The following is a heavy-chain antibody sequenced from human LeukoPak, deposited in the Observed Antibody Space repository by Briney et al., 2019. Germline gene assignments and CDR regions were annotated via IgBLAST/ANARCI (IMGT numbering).Heavy chain of an antibody. D-gene: IGHD4-17*01. CDR3: AKEEMDGDYVSDFLYY. J-gene: IGHJ4*02. V-gene: IGHV3-23*01. CDR1: GFTFSSYA. CDR2: ISGSGGST. Sequence: GGSLRLSCAASGFTFSSYAMSWVRQAPGEGLEWVSAISGSGGSTYYADSVKGRFTISRDNSKNTLYLQMNSLRAEDTAVYYCAKEEMDGDYVSDFLYYWGQGTLVTVSS.